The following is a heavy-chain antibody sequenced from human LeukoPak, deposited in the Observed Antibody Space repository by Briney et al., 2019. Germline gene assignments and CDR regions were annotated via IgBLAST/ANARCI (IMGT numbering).Heavy chain of an antibody. CDR3: ANSSDYGDYSWFDP. J-gene: IGHJ5*02. D-gene: IGHD4-17*01. CDR2: INPNSGGT. CDR1: GYTFTGYY. V-gene: IGHV1-2*02. Sequence: EASVKVSCKASGYTFTGYYMHWVRQAPGQGLEWMGWINPNSGGTNYAQKFQGRVTMTRDTSISTAYMELSRLRSDDTAVYYCANSSDYGDYSWFDPWGQGTLVTVSS.